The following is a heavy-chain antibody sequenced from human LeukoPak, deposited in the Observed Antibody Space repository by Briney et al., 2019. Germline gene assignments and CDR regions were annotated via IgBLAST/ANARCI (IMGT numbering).Heavy chain of an antibody. Sequence: ASVKVSCKASGYTFTSYGISWVRQAPGQGLEWMGWISAYNGNTNYAQKLQGGVTMTTDTTTSTAYMELRSLRSDETAVYYCAGFRTGAYQTGFDCWGQGSLVTVSS. CDR1: GYTFTSYG. V-gene: IGHV1-18*01. D-gene: IGHD1-14*01. CDR3: AGFRTGAYQTGFDC. CDR2: ISAYNGNT. J-gene: IGHJ4*01.